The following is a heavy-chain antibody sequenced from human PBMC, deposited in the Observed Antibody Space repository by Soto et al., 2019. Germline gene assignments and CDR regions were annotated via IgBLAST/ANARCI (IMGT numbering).Heavy chain of an antibody. CDR3: ARGYYDSNGQSNTFDI. J-gene: IGHJ3*02. V-gene: IGHV4-59*01. CDR1: GASISSSY. D-gene: IGHD3-22*01. CDR2: VHHSGNT. Sequence: SETLSLTCTVSGASISSSYWSWLRQSPGKGLEWIGYVHHSGNTNYNPSLKSRVTISVDTSRNQFSVKLRSVTAADTAVYYCARGYYDSNGQSNTFDIWGQGTMVTVSS.